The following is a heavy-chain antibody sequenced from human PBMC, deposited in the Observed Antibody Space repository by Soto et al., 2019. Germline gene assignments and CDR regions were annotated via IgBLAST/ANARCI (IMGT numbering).Heavy chain of an antibody. V-gene: IGHV3-43*01. CDR3: AKGPYGGPDY. J-gene: IGHJ4*02. D-gene: IGHD4-17*01. CDR2: ISWDGGST. Sequence: QPGGSLRLSCAASGFTFDDYTMHWVRQAPGKGLEWVSLISWDGGSTYYADSVKGRFTISRDNSKNSLYLQMNSLRTEDTALYYCAKGPYGGPDYWGQGTLVTVSS. CDR1: GFTFDDYT.